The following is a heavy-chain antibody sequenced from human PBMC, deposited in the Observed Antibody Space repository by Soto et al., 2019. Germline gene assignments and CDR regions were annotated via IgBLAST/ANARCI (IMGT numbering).Heavy chain of an antibody. Sequence: QVQLVQSGAEVKKPGSAVRVSCKASGDTFNFYTINWVRQAPGLGLEWMGRVNPILSMSNYAQKFEGRVTITADKPTTTAYMELSRLRSEDTAIYYCATSYGSGYRAFDYWGQGALVSVSS. V-gene: IGHV1-69*02. CDR2: VNPILSMS. D-gene: IGHD3-10*01. CDR1: GDTFNFYT. J-gene: IGHJ4*02. CDR3: ATSYGSGYRAFDY.